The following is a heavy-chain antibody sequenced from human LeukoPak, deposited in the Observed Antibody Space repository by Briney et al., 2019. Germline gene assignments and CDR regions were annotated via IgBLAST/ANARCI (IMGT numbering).Heavy chain of an antibody. V-gene: IGHV3-30*03. D-gene: IGHD6-13*01. CDR3: ATLLSWPKDY. CDR2: ISYDGSNK. J-gene: IGHJ4*02. Sequence: GGSLRLSCAASGFNFNTFWMTWVRQAPGKGLEWVAVISYDGSNKYYADSVKGRFTISRDNSKNTLYLQMNSLRAEDTAVYYCATLLSWPKDYWGQGTLVTVSS. CDR1: GFNFNTFW.